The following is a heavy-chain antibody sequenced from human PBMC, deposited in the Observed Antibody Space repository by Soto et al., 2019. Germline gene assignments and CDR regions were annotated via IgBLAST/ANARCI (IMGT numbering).Heavy chain of an antibody. CDR3: GRPHVLVVAGSTFVY. Sequence: SETLSLTCTVSGYSISSGSYWGWIRQPPGNGPEWIASIYHGGTTFYNPSLKSRITISVDTSHNQFSLNLRSVTAADTAVYYCGRPHVLVVAGSTFVYWDHGTLATVSS. V-gene: IGHV4-38-2*02. J-gene: IGHJ4*01. CDR1: GYSISSGSY. CDR2: IYHGGTT. D-gene: IGHD6-19*01.